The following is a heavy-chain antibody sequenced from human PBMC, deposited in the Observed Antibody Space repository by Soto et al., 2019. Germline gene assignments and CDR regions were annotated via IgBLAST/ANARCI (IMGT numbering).Heavy chain of an antibody. CDR1: GYTFTSYG. J-gene: IGHJ6*02. V-gene: IGHV1-18*01. CDR2: ISVYNGNT. Sequence: VSVKVSCKASGYTFTSYGISWVRQAPGQGLEWMGWISVYNGNTKYAQKLQGRVSMTTDTSTSTAYMELRSLRSDDSAVYYCARSGRPGYYYYIMDVWGQGTTVTVSS. D-gene: IGHD3-10*01. CDR3: ARSGRPGYYYYIMDV.